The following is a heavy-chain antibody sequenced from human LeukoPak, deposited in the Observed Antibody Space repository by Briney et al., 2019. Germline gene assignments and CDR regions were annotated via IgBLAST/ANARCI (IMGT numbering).Heavy chain of an antibody. V-gene: IGHV3-48*03. CDR3: ARLAGSSANFDY. CDR2: IGGSGNTI. J-gene: IGHJ4*02. CDR1: GFTFSNYE. D-gene: IGHD6-19*01. Sequence: GGSLRLSCAASGFTFSNYEMNWVRQAPGKGLEWVSYIGGSGNTIYYADSVKGRFTFSRDNAKNSLYLQMNSLRVEDTAVYYCARLAGSSANFDYWGQGTLVTVSS.